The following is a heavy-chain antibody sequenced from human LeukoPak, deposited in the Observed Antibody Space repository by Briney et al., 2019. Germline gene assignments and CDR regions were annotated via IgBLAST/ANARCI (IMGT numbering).Heavy chain of an antibody. CDR1: GFTFSSYS. CDR2: ISSSSNYI. J-gene: IGHJ4*02. Sequence: GGSLRLSCAASGFTFSSYSMNWVRQAPGKGLEWVSSISSSSNYIYYADSLKGRFTISRDNAKNTLYLQMNSLTAEDTAVYYCARQYSYGHDYWGQGTLVTVSS. V-gene: IGHV3-21*01. CDR3: ARQYSYGHDY. D-gene: IGHD5-18*01.